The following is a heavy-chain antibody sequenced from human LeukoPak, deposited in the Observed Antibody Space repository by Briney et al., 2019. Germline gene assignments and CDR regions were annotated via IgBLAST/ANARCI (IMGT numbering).Heavy chain of an antibody. CDR1: GFTFSSYA. J-gene: IGHJ4*02. V-gene: IGHV3-23*01. CDR3: AKDPRNPYCSGGSCYFSDY. D-gene: IGHD2-15*01. Sequence: GGSLRLSCAASGFTFSSYAMSWVRQDPGKGLEWVSAISGSGGSTYYADSVKGRFTISRDNSKNTMYLQMNSLRAEDTAVYYCAKDPRNPYCSGGSCYFSDYWGQGTLVTVSS. CDR2: ISGSGGST.